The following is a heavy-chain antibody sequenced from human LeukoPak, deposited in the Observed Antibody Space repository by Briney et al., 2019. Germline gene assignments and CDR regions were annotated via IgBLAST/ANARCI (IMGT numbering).Heavy chain of an antibody. CDR3: ARGSYLGYSYGYFDY. J-gene: IGHJ4*02. Sequence: GGSLRLSCAASGFTFSSYEMNWVRQAPGKGLEWVSYISSSGSTIYYADSVKGRFTISRDNAKNSLYLQMNSLRAEDTAVYYCARGSYLGYSYGYFDYWGQGTLVTVSS. CDR2: ISSSGSTI. V-gene: IGHV3-48*03. D-gene: IGHD5-18*01. CDR1: GFTFSSYE.